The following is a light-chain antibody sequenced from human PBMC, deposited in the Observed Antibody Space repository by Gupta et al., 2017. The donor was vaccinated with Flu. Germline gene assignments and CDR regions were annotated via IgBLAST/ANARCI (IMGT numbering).Light chain of an antibody. J-gene: IGKJ2*01. V-gene: IGKV3-15*01. CDR3: QQYNNWPPKYT. CDR1: QSISSN. Sequence: EIMMTQSPATLSVSPGERAALSCRASQSISSNLAWYQQRPGQAPRLLIYGASTRATGIPARFSGSGSGTEFTLTISSLQSEDFAVDYCQQYNNWPPKYTFGQGTKLEIK. CDR2: GAS.